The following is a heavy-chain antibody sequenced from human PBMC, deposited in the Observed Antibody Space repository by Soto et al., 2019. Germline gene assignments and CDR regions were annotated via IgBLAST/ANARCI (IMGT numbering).Heavy chain of an antibody. J-gene: IGHJ4*02. Sequence: GGSLRLSCTFAVFKFDKYAINCVRHSPGKWLEWVGLIRNQSYDETTQYAASVNGRFTISRDNSNKIAYLQMDSLKTEDSALYYCTRAESHAVAYFFDSWGRGTLVTVSS. CDR1: VFKFDKYA. D-gene: IGHD2-15*01. CDR3: TRAESHAVAYFFDS. CDR2: IRNQSYDETT. V-gene: IGHV3-49*04.